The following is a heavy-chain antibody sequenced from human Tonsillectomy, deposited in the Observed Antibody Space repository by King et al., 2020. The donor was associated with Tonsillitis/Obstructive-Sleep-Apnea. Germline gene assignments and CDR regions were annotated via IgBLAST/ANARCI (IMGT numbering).Heavy chain of an antibody. CDR1: GFTFSDYY. CDR2: ISSSSSYT. D-gene: IGHD5-18*01. V-gene: IGHV3-11*06. Sequence: VQLVESGGGLVKPGRSLRLSCAASGFTFSDYYMSWIRQAPGKGLEWVSYISSSSSYTNYADSVKGRFTISRDNAKNSLYLQMNSLRAEDTAVYYCARPVNSYGPLDQWGQGTLVTVSS. CDR3: ARPVNSYGPLDQ. J-gene: IGHJ4*02.